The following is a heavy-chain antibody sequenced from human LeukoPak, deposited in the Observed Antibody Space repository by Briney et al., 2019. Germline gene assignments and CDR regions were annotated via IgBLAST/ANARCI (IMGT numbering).Heavy chain of an antibody. CDR1: GYTFTSYD. CDR2: MNPNSGNT. V-gene: IGHV1-8*02. D-gene: IGHD3-10*02. Sequence: ASVKVSCKASGYTFTSYDINWVRQATGQGLEWMGWMNPNSGNTGYAQKIQGRVTMTRNTSISTAYMELSSLRSEDTAVYYCARYHTAGTMFNFDYWGQGTLVTVSS. J-gene: IGHJ4*02. CDR3: ARYHTAGTMFNFDY.